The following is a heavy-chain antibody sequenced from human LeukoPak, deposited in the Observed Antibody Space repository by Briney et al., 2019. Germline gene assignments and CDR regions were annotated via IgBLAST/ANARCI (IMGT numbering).Heavy chain of an antibody. CDR2: IDWDDDK. CDR1: GFSLSTSGMC. J-gene: IGHJ4*02. CDR3: ARISPQRGYFDY. V-gene: IGHV2-70*20. D-gene: IGHD2-2*01. Sequence: SGPALVKPTQTLTLTCTFSGFSLSTSGMCVSWVRQPPGKALEWLALIDWDDDKYYSTSLKTRLTISKDTSKNQVVLTMSNMDPVDTATYYCARISPQRGYFDYWGQGTLVTVSS.